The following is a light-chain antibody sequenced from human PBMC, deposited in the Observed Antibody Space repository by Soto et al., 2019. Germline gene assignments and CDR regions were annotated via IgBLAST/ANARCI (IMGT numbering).Light chain of an antibody. J-gene: IGKJ5*01. CDR3: QQYNDWPPIT. Sequence: EIVLTQSPGTLSFSPGERATLSCRSSQSVRSIYLAWYQQKPGQAHRLLIYGASSRATGIPARFSGSGSGTEFTLTISSLQSEDFAIYYCQQYNDWPPITFGQGTRLEIK. CDR1: QSVRSIY. CDR2: GAS. V-gene: IGKV3-15*01.